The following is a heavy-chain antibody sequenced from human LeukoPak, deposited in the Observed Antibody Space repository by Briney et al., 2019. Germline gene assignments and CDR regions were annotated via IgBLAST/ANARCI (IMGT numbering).Heavy chain of an antibody. V-gene: IGHV3-23*01. CDR3: VKAAGIIGTTYFDY. J-gene: IGHJ4*02. D-gene: IGHD1-20*01. CDR2: ISGSGGNT. Sequence: GGSLRLSCAASGFTPSSYAMSWVRQAPGKGLEWVSGISGSGGNTYYVDSVKGRFTISRDNSKNKFYLQMNSLRAEDTAVYYCVKAAGIIGTTYFDYWGQGTLVTVSS. CDR1: GFTPSSYA.